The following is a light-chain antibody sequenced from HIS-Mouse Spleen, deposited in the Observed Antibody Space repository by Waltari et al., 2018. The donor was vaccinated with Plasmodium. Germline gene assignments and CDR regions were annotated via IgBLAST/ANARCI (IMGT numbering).Light chain of an antibody. CDR1: QSVSSY. CDR3: QQRSNWPP. V-gene: IGKV3-11*01. Sequence: EIVLTKSPANLSLSPGERATLSCRASQSVSSYLALYQQKPGQAPRLLIYDASNRATGIPARFSGSGSGTDFTLTISSLEPEDFAVYYCQQRSNWPPFGGGTKVEIK. CDR2: DAS. J-gene: IGKJ4*01.